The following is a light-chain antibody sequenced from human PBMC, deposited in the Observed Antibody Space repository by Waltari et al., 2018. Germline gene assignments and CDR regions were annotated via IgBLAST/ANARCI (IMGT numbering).Light chain of an antibody. CDR1: SSDSGGYNY. CDR3: SSFTSSTTGI. CDR2: DVT. V-gene: IGLV2-14*03. Sequence: QPDSVSGSPGQSITISFSGISSDSGGYNYVSWYQQHPGEAPQLIIYDVTNRPSEVSDRFSGSKSGSSASLTISGLQPEGEADYYCSSFTSSTTGIFGGGTKLTVL. J-gene: IGLJ2*01.